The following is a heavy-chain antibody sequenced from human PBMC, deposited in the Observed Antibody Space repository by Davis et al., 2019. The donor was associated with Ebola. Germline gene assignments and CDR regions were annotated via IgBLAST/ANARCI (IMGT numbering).Heavy chain of an antibody. CDR1: GYTFTGYY. Sequence: ASVKVSCKASGYTFTGYYMHWVRQAPGQGLEWMGRINPNSGGTNYAQKFQGRVTMTRDTSISTAYMELSRLRSDDTAVYYCARIALTYGDYSNWFDPWGQETLVTVSS. V-gene: IGHV1-2*06. CDR2: INPNSGGT. J-gene: IGHJ5*02. D-gene: IGHD4-17*01. CDR3: ARIALTYGDYSNWFDP.